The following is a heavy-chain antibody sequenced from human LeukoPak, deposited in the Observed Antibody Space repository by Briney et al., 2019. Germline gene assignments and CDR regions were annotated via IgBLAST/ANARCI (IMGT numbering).Heavy chain of an antibody. CDR2: INGDGSST. Sequence: GGSLRPSCAASGFTFSSFWMHWVRQAPGKGLVWVSRINGDGSSTNYADSVKGRFTISRDNAKNTLYLQMSSLRAEDTAVYYCARELAAGIWDQGTLVTVSS. J-gene: IGHJ4*02. CDR1: GFTFSSFW. V-gene: IGHV3-74*01. D-gene: IGHD6-19*01. CDR3: ARELAAGI.